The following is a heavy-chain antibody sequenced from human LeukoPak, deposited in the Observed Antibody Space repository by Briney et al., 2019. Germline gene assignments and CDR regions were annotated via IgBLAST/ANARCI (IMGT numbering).Heavy chain of an antibody. J-gene: IGHJ6*02. D-gene: IGHD2-2*02. CDR3: ARDIVVVPAAIRRDEYYYYGMDV. CDR2: ISAYNGNT. V-gene: IGHV1-18*01. CDR1: GYTFTSYG. Sequence: ASVKVSCKASGYTFTSYGISWVRQAPGQGLEWMGWISAYNGNTNYAQKLQGRVTITTDTSTSTAYMELRSLRSDATAVYYCARDIVVVPAAIRRDEYYYYGMDVWGQGTTVTVSS.